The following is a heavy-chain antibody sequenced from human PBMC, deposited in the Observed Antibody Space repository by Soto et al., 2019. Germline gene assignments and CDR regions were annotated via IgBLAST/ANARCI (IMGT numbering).Heavy chain of an antibody. CDR1: GGSISSGDYY. J-gene: IGHJ6*02. D-gene: IGHD3-3*01. Sequence: QVQLQESGPGLVKPSQTLSLTCTVSGGSISSGDYYWSWIRQPPGKGLEWIGYIYYSGSTYYNPSLKSRVTISVDTSKNQLSLKLSSVTAADTAVYYWARDRKRGYYDLRYYGMDVWGQGTTVTVSS. CDR2: IYYSGST. CDR3: ARDRKRGYYDLRYYGMDV. V-gene: IGHV4-30-4*01.